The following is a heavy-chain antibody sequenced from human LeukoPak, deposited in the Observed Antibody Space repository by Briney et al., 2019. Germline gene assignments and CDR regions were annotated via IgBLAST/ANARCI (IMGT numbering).Heavy chain of an antibody. CDR1: GGSVSSGSYY. V-gene: IGHV4-61*01. CDR2: IYYSGST. CDR3: ARVRDGGAFDI. Sequence: SETLSLTCTVSGGSVSSGSYYWSWIRQPPGKGLEWIGYIYYSGSTNYNPSLKSRVTISVDTSKNQFSLKLSSVTAADTAVYYCARVRDGGAFDIWGQGTMVTVSS. J-gene: IGHJ3*02.